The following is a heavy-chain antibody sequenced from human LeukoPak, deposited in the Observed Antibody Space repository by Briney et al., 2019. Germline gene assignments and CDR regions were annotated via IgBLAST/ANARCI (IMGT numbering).Heavy chain of an antibody. V-gene: IGHV3-30-3*01. CDR2: ISYDGSNK. Sequence: PGGSLRLSCAASGFTFSSYAMHWVSQAPGKGMEWVAVISYDGSNKYYADSVKGRFTISRDNSKNTLYLQMNSLRAEDTAVYYCAREAMGATLDYWGQGTLVTVSS. CDR1: GFTFSSYA. D-gene: IGHD1-26*01. J-gene: IGHJ4*02. CDR3: AREAMGATLDY.